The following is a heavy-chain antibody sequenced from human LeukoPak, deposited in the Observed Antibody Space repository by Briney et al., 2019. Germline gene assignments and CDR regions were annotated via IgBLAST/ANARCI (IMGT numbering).Heavy chain of an antibody. V-gene: IGHV4-59*01. J-gene: IGHJ4*02. CDR3: ARNLIPEQLVLNF. CDR2: IYYTGST. CDR1: GGSISNYY. D-gene: IGHD6-13*01. Sequence: SETLSLTCTVSGGSISNYYWNWIRQPPGKGLEGIGYIYYTGSTNYNPSLKSRVTISVDTSKNQFSLNPKSVTPEDTAVYYCARNLIPEQLVLNFWGQGTLVTVSS.